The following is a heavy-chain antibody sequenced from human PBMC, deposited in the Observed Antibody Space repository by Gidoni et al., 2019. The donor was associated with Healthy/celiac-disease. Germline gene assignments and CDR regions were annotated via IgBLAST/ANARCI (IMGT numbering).Heavy chain of an antibody. D-gene: IGHD3-10*01. V-gene: IGHV3-15*01. Sequence: EVQLVESGGGLVKPGGSLRLSCAASGFTFSNAWMCWARQAPGKGLEWVGRIKSKTDGGTTDYAAPVKGRFTISRDDSKNTLYLQMNSLKTEDTAVYYCTTDKYGSGSYLGYYYYGMDVWGQGTTVTVSS. CDR1: GFTFSNAW. CDR3: TTDKYGSGSYLGYYYYGMDV. J-gene: IGHJ6*02. CDR2: IKSKTDGGTT.